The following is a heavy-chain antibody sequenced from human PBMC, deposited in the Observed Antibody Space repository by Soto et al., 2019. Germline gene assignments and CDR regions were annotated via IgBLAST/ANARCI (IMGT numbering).Heavy chain of an antibody. J-gene: IGHJ5*02. CDR2: IYYSGST. Sequence: PSDTLSLTCTVCGGSISSSSYYWGWIRQPPGKGLEWIGSIYYSGSTYYNPSLKSRVTISVDTSKNQFSLRLSSVTAADTAVYYCARHASSSSWNWVGKDWFDPWGQGTLVTVSS. V-gene: IGHV4-39*01. D-gene: IGHD6-13*01. CDR1: GGSISSSSYY. CDR3: ARHASSSSWNWVGKDWFDP.